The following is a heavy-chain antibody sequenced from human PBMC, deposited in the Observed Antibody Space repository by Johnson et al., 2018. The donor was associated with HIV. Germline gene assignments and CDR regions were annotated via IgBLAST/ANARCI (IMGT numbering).Heavy chain of an antibody. D-gene: IGHD1-26*01. J-gene: IGHJ3*02. CDR3: TTDQVDSGSYYNAFHI. V-gene: IGHV3-15*01. Sequence: VQLVESGGGLVKPGGSLRLSCAASGFIFSNAWMHWVRQAPGKGLEWVGRIKSKTHGETTDYAAPVKGRFSISRDDSKNTLYLQMNSLKSEDTAVYYCTTDQVDSGSYYNAFHIWGQGTTVTVSS. CDR1: GFIFSNAW. CDR2: IKSKTHGETT.